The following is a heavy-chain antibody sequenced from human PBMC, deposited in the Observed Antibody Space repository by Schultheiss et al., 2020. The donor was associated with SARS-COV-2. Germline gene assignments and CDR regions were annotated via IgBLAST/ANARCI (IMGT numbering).Heavy chain of an antibody. J-gene: IGHJ4*02. CDR3: ARRPYYYGSGSYYKSYGYFDY. Sequence: SETLSLTCAVYGGSFSGYYWSWIRQPPGKGLEWIGEINHSGSTNYNPSLKSRVTISVDTSKNQFSLKLSSVTAADTAVYYCARRPYYYGSGSYYKSYGYFDYWGQGTLVTVSS. CDR2: INHSGST. V-gene: IGHV4-34*01. D-gene: IGHD3-10*01. CDR1: GGSFSGYY.